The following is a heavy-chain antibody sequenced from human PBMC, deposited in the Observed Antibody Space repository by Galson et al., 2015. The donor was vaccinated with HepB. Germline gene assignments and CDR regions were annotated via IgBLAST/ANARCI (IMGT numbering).Heavy chain of an antibody. CDR1: GYTFTSYG. V-gene: IGHV1-18*01. D-gene: IGHD4-17*01. J-gene: IGHJ4*02. Sequence: QSGAEVKKPGASVKVSCKASGYTFTSYGISWVRQAPGQGLEWMGWISAYIGNTNYAQKLQGRVTMSTDTSTSTAYMELRSLRSDDTAVYYCARDDSHGDYLFVGSVYYFDYWGQGTLVTVSS. CDR3: ARDDSHGDYLFVGSVYYFDY. CDR2: ISAYIGNT.